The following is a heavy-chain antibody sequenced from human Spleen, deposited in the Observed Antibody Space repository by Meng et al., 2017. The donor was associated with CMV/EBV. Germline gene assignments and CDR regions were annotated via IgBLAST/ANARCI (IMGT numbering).Heavy chain of an antibody. V-gene: IGHV3-53*01. CDR1: GFSVRTNY. CDR2: IYTGDKT. Sequence: GESLKISCAASGFSVRTNYMSWVRQAPGKGLECVTAIYTGDKTYYADSVKGQFTISRDNSENTFFLQMDSLRVDDTAVNYCARAQRDWSRGYYFDYLGQGTLVTVSS. CDR3: ARAQRDWSRGYYFDY. D-gene: IGHD3-9*01. J-gene: IGHJ4*02.